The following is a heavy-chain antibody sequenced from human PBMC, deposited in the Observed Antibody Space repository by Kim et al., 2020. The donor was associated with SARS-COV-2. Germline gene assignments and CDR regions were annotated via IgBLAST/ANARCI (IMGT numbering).Heavy chain of an antibody. CDR1: GGSFSGYY. CDR3: ARDHQISGYSYGRPFDY. CDR2: INHSGST. Sequence: SETLSLTCAVYGGSFSGYYWSWIRQPPGKGLEWIGEINHSGSTNYNPSLKSRVTISVDTSKNQFSLKLSSVTAADTAVYYCARDHQISGYSYGRPFDYWGQGTLVTVSS. J-gene: IGHJ4*02. V-gene: IGHV4-34*01. D-gene: IGHD5-18*01.